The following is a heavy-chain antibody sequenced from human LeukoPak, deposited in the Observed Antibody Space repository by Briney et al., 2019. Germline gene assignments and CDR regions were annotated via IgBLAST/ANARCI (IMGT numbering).Heavy chain of an antibody. V-gene: IGHV3-66*01. J-gene: IGHJ4*02. CDR2: IYSGGST. CDR1: GSTVSSNY. CDR3: AREPSIRDIVVVPAAIVY. Sequence: GGSLRLSCAASGSTVSSNYMRWGRQAPGKGVEWVSVIYSGGSTYYADSVKGRFTISRDNAKNSLYLQMNSLRAEDTAVYYCAREPSIRDIVVVPAAIVYWGQGTLVIVSS. D-gene: IGHD2-2*01.